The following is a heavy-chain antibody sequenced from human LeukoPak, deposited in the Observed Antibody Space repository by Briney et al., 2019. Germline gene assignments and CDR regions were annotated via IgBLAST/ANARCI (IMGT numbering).Heavy chain of an antibody. CDR1: GFTFSSYS. V-gene: IGHV3-23*01. J-gene: IGHJ4*02. Sequence: GGSLRLSCAASGFTFSSYSMNWVRQAPGKGLEWVSAISGSGGSTYYADSVKGRFTISRDNSKNTLYLQMNSLRAEDTAVYYCAKDQDIVVVVGYYFDYWGQGTLATVSS. D-gene: IGHD2-15*01. CDR2: ISGSGGST. CDR3: AKDQDIVVVVGYYFDY.